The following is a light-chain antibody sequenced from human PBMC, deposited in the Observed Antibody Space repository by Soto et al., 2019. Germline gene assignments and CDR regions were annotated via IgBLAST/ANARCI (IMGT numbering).Light chain of an antibody. Sequence: QSVLTQPASVSGSPGQSITISCTGTSSDVGDYKYVPWYQQHPGKAPKLMIYDVSNRPSGVSNRFSGSKSGNTASLTISGLQAEDEADYYCSSYTSSSTLWVFGGGTQLTVL. V-gene: IGLV2-14*01. CDR3: SSYTSSSTLWV. CDR2: DVS. J-gene: IGLJ3*02. CDR1: SSDVGDYKY.